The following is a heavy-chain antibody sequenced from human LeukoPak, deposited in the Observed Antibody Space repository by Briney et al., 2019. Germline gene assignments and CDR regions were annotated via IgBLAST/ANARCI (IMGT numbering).Heavy chain of an antibody. J-gene: IGHJ4*02. D-gene: IGHD3-16*01. CDR1: GYIFTGYY. CDR2: SNPNGGAT. V-gene: IGHV1-2*02. Sequence: ASVKVSCKASGYIFTGYYLFWVRQAPGQGLEGMGWSNPNGGATRYAQKFQGRVTLTCDTSIRTTYMELSSLTSDDTAVYYCARDERYSDADHHYPDLGYWGQGTLVTVSS. CDR3: ARDERYSDADHHYPDLGY.